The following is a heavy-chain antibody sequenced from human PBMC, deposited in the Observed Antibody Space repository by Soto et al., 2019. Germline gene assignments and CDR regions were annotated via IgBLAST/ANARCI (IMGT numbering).Heavy chain of an antibody. D-gene: IGHD3-10*01. V-gene: IGHV3-30*18. CDR3: AKARGLLLLFGGHYDCMDV. Sequence: QVQLVESGGGVVQPGRSLRLSCAASGFTFSSYGMHWVRQAPGRGLEWVAVISYDGSNKDYADSVKGRFTISRDNSKNTLNLQRNSLSAEDTAVYYWAKARGLLLLFGGHYDCMDVWGQGTTVTFCS. J-gene: IGHJ6*02. CDR1: GFTFSSYG. CDR2: ISYDGSNK.